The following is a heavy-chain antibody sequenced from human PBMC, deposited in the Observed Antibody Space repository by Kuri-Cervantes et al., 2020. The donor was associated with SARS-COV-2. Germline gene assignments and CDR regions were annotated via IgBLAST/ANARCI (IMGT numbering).Heavy chain of an antibody. CDR1: GFTFSTYG. CDR2: ISYDGNE. J-gene: IGHJ3*02. CDR3: AGFPEWELLPFDI. D-gene: IGHD1-26*01. V-gene: IGHV3-30*03. Sequence: GECLKSPCATSGFTFSTYGMHWARQAPGKGLEWVALISYDGNEYYADSVRGRSTMSRDNSKNTLYLQLNNLRTEDTAVYYCAGFPEWELLPFDIWGQGTMVTVSS.